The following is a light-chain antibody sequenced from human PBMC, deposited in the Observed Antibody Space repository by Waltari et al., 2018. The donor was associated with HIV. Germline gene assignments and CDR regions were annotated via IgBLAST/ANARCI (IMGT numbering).Light chain of an antibody. V-gene: IGLV2-14*03. CDR3: SSYTTFNTVI. CDR1: GAEIGAYNY. J-gene: IGLJ2*01. Sequence: QSALTQPASVSGSPGQSITISCAGTGAEIGAYNYVAWYQQLPDRVPKLIIYDVTSRPSGISDRFSASKSGNAASLTISGLQAEDEGDYYCSSYTTFNTVIFGGGTKLTVL. CDR2: DVT.